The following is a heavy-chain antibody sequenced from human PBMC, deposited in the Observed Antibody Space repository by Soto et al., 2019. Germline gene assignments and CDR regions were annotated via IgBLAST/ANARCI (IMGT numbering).Heavy chain of an antibody. J-gene: IGHJ4*02. CDR1: GCTFSSCA. D-gene: IGHD3-10*01. V-gene: IGHV3-23*01. CDR2: ISGSGGST. Sequence: GGSLRLSCAASGCTFSSCAMGWVRQAPGKGLEWVSGISGSGGSTNHADSVKGRFSISRDNSKNMVYLQMNSLRAEDTAVYYCACLAWFGDPVTPFDCWGQGTVVTVSS. CDR3: ACLAWFGDPVTPFDC.